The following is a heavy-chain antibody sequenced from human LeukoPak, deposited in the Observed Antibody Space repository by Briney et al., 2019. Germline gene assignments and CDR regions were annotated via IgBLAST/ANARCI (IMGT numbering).Heavy chain of an antibody. CDR1: GFTFSSYG. V-gene: IGHV3-33*06. CDR2: IWNDGSGK. J-gene: IGHJ4*02. Sequence: PGGSLRLSCAASGFTFSSYGMHWARQAPGKGLKWVAVIWNDGSGKYYADSVKGRFTISRDNSKNTLYLQMNSLRAEDTAVYYCAKPTRGSGSFLIDFWGQGTLVTVSS. CDR3: AKPTRGSGSFLIDF. D-gene: IGHD1-26*01.